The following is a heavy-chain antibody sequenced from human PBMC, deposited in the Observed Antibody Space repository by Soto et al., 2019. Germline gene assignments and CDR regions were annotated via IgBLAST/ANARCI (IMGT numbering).Heavy chain of an antibody. D-gene: IGHD6-19*01. CDR2: INPNSGGT. Sequence: ASVKVSCKASGYTFTGYYMHWVRQAPGQGLEWMGWINPNSGGTNYAQKFRGRVTMTRDTSISTAYMELSRLRSDDTAVYYCARDSSGRGGAFDIWGQGTMVTVSS. J-gene: IGHJ3*02. CDR3: ARDSSGRGGAFDI. V-gene: IGHV1-2*02. CDR1: GYTFTGYY.